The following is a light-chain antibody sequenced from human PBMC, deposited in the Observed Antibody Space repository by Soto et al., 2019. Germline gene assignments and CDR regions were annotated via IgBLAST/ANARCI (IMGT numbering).Light chain of an antibody. CDR2: HAS. Sequence: DIQLTQSPSFLSASVGDRVTITCRASQGISSYLAWYQQKPGKAPNLLIYHASTLQSGVPSRFSGSGSGTEFTLTISSLQPEDFATYYCQHLNTYPLTFGGGTKVEIK. V-gene: IGKV1-9*01. J-gene: IGKJ4*01. CDR3: QHLNTYPLT. CDR1: QGISSY.